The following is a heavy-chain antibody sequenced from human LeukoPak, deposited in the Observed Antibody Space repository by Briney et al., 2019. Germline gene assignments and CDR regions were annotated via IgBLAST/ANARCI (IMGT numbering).Heavy chain of an antibody. CDR1: GFTFSDYY. CDR3: ASHADIVVVPAAFDY. CDR2: ISSSGSTI. V-gene: IGHV3-11*01. J-gene: IGHJ4*02. Sequence: GGSLRLSCAASGFTFSDYYMSWIRLAPGKGLEWVSYISSSGSTIYYADSVKGRFTISRDNAKNSLYLQMNSLRAEDTAVYYCASHADIVVVPAAFDYWGQGTLVTVSS. D-gene: IGHD2-2*01.